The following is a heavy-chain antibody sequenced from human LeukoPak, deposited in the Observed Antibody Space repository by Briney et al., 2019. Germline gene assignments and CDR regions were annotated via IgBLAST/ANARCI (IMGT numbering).Heavy chain of an antibody. J-gene: IGHJ6*02. Sequence: PGASLRLYCAASGFTFSSYAMSWVRQAPGKGLEWVSAISGSGGSTYYADSVKGRFTISRDNSKNTLYLQMNSLRAEDTAVYYCAKTGAATYYHYYYGMDVWGQGTTVTVSS. CDR3: AKTGAATYYHYYYGMDV. V-gene: IGHV3-23*01. CDR1: GFTFSSYA. CDR2: ISGSGGST. D-gene: IGHD1-14*01.